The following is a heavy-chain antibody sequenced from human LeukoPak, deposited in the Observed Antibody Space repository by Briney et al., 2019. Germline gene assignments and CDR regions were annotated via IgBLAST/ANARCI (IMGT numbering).Heavy chain of an antibody. V-gene: IGHV3-7*01. CDR1: GFTFSSYW. Sequence: GGSLRVSCAASGFTFSSYWMSWVRQAPGKGLEWVANIKRDGGEKYYVDSVKGRFTISRDNAKNSLYLQMNSLRAEDTAVYYCARDALTRVDYGDYKRTYYYYYMDVWGKGTTVTVSS. D-gene: IGHD4-17*01. CDR3: ARDALTRVDYGDYKRTYYYYYMDV. J-gene: IGHJ6*03. CDR2: IKRDGGEK.